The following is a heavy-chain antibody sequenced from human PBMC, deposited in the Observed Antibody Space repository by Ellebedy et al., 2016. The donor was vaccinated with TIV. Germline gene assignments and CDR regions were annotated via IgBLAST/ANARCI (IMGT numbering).Heavy chain of an antibody. CDR3: AKGTRGLYSSGWYGY. CDR1: GFTFSSYA. D-gene: IGHD6-19*01. CDR2: ISGSGGST. Sequence: GESLKISXAASGFTFSSYAMSWVRQAPGKGLEWVSAISGSGGSTYYADSVKGRFTISRDNSKNTLYLQMNSLRAEDTAVYYCAKGTRGLYSSGWYGYWGQGTLVTVSS. J-gene: IGHJ4*02. V-gene: IGHV3-23*01.